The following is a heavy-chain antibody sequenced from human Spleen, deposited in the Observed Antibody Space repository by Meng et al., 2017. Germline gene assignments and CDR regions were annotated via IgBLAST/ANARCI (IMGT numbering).Heavy chain of an antibody. D-gene: IGHD6-19*01. V-gene: IGHV4-4*02. CDR1: GGSVNNDSW. Sequence: VPRTESGPGVGRASVALSRTCTVSGGSVNNDSWWSWVRQTPGKGLEWIGEIWHAGGTNDNPSFKSRVSMSIDKSNKQFSQKLTSVPAADTAAYYCAIDGSGWHQEDFLGQGTLVTVSS. CDR2: IWHAGGT. J-gene: IGHJ4*02. CDR3: AIDGSGWHQEDF.